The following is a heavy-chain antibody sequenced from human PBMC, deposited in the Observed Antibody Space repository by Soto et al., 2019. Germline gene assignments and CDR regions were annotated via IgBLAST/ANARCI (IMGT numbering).Heavy chain of an antibody. D-gene: IGHD2-15*01. Sequence: QVQLVQSGAEVKKPGSSVKVSCKASGGTFGYHGVSWVRQAPGQGLDWMGVIVPFLHRTKFAPKFQGRLLISADESTATASMELSGLRSEDTAVYYCATDSDCLSTCDTWFDSWGEGTLVTVSS. CDR2: IVPFLHRT. CDR1: GGTFGYHG. J-gene: IGHJ5*01. V-gene: IGHV1-69*11. CDR3: ATDSDCLSTCDTWFDS.